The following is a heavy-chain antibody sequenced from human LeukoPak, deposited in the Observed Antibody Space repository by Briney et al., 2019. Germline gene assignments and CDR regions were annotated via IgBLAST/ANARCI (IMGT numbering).Heavy chain of an antibody. CDR2: ISYDGSKK. Sequence: GGSLRLSCAASGFTFRNYDMHWVRQAPGKGLQWVAVISYDGSKKYYVDSVKGRFTISRDSSKNTLYLQMNSPRTEDTAIYYCAKDRAAHYDFWSGYQMDVWGRGSTVTVSS. CDR3: AKDRAAHYDFWSGYQMDV. J-gene: IGHJ6*02. D-gene: IGHD3-3*01. V-gene: IGHV3-30*18. CDR1: GFTFRNYD.